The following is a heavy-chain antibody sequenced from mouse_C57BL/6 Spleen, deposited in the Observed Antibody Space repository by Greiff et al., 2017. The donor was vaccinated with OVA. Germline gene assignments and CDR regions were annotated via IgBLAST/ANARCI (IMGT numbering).Heavy chain of an antibody. CDR3: TRPATMVTSWFAY. V-gene: IGHV6-6*01. CDR2: IRNKANNHAT. CDR1: GFTFSDAW. J-gene: IGHJ3*01. D-gene: IGHD2-2*01. Sequence: EVKLEESGGGLVQPGGSMKLSCAASGFTFSDAWMDWVRQSPEKGLEWVAEIRNKANNHATYYAESVKGRFTISRDDSKSSVYLQMNSLRAEDTGIYYGTRPATMVTSWFAYWGQGTLVTVSA.